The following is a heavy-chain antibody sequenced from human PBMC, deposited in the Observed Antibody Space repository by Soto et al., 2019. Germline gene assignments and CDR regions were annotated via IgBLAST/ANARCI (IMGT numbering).Heavy chain of an antibody. V-gene: IGHV3-30*18. J-gene: IGHJ4*02. CDR2: ISYDGSNK. CDR3: AKEFHSWNYFDY. CDR1: GFTFISSG. D-gene: IGHD1-20*01. Sequence: PGGSLRLSCAASGFTFISSGMHWGRQAPGKGLEWVAVISYDGSNKFYADSVKGRFTISRDNFRNTLYLQMNSLRAEDTAVYYCAKEFHSWNYFDYWGQGTLVTVSS.